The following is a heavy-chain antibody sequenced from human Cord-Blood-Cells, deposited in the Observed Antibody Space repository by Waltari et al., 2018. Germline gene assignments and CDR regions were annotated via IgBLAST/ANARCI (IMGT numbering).Heavy chain of an antibody. CDR1: GGSFSGYY. CDR3: ARGEKMTTVTTSYNWFDP. Sequence: QVQLQQWGAGLLKTSETLSLTCAVYGGSFSGYYWSWIRQPPGKGLEWLGEIKHSGSTNYNPSLKSRVTISVDTSKNQFSLKLSSVTAADTAVYYCARGEKMTTVTTSYNWFDPWGQGTLVTVSS. J-gene: IGHJ5*02. D-gene: IGHD4-17*01. CDR2: IKHSGST. V-gene: IGHV4-34*01.